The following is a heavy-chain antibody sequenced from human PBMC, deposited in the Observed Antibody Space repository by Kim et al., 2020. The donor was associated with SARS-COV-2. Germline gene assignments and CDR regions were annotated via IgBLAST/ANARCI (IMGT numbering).Heavy chain of an antibody. V-gene: IGHV3-48*02. J-gene: IGHJ6*03. D-gene: IGHD3-3*02. Sequence: EAVKGRFTISRDNAKNSLYLQMNSLRDEDTAVYYCVKLGLDYYYYYYMDVWGKGTTVTVSS. CDR3: VKLGLDYYYYYYMDV.